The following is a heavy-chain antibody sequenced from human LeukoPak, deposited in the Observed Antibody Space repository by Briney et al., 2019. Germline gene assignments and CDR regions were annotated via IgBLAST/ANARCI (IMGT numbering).Heavy chain of an antibody. D-gene: IGHD6-13*01. J-gene: IGHJ4*02. CDR2: ISYDGSNK. V-gene: IGHV3-30*18. Sequence: SGGSLRLSCAASGFTFSSYGMHWVRQAPGKGLEWVAVISYDGSNKYYADSVKGRFTISRDNSKNTLYLQMNSLRAEDTAVYYCAKDRWFGTIAAAGNFDYWGQGTLVTVSS. CDR3: AKDRWFGTIAAAGNFDY. CDR1: GFTFSSYG.